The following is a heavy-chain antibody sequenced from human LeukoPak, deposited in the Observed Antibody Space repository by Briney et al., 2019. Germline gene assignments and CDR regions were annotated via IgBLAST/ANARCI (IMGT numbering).Heavy chain of an antibody. D-gene: IGHD1-26*01. CDR2: IYYSGST. CDR3: ARLASGSYGPLTPFDY. J-gene: IGHJ4*02. Sequence: SETLSLTCTVSGGSISSYYWSWIRQPPGKGLEWIGDIYYSGSTNYNPSLKSRVTISVDTSKNQFSLRLSSVTGADTAVYYSARLASGSYGPLTPFDYWGQGTLVTVSS. V-gene: IGHV4-59*08. CDR1: GGSISSYY.